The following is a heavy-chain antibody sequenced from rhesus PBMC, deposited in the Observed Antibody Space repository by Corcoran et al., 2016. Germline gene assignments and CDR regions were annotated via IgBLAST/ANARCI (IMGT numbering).Heavy chain of an antibody. CDR3: AREKRTAGTDFFY. D-gene: IGHD1-1*01. CDR1: GYSISSNY. J-gene: IGHJ4*01. V-gene: IGHV4-147*01. CDR2: IYGRSGST. Sequence: QVQLQESGPGLVKPSETLSLTCAVSGYSISSNYWSWIRQPPGKGLEWIGYIYGRSGSTYANPSLKSRVTISTDTSKNQFSLKLSSVTAADTAVYYCAREKRTAGTDFFYWGQGVLVTVSS.